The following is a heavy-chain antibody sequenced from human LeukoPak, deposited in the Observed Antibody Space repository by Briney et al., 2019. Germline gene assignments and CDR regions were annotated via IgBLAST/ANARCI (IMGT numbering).Heavy chain of an antibody. Sequence: SETLSLTCAVYGGTFSGYYWSWIRQPPGKGLEWIGEINHSGSTNYNPSLKSRVTISVDTSKNQFSLKLSSVTAADTAVYYYARLVVRAAPYLDYYYGMDVWGKGTTVTVSS. CDR2: INHSGST. CDR3: ARLVVRAAPYLDYYYGMDV. D-gene: IGHD2-2*01. J-gene: IGHJ6*04. V-gene: IGHV4-34*01. CDR1: GGTFSGYY.